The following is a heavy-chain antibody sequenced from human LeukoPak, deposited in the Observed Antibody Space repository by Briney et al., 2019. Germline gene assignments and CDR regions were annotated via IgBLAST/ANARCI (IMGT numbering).Heavy chain of an antibody. J-gene: IGHJ4*02. CDR1: GFTFSSYA. CDR2: ISGSGGST. V-gene: IGHV3-23*01. Sequence: HPGGSLRLSCAASGFTFSSYAMSWVRQAPGKGLEWVSAISGSGGSTYYADSVKGRFTISRDNSKNTLYLQMNSLRAEDTAVYYCAKRLRWSYSYGYYFDYWGQGTLVTVSS. CDR3: AKRLRWSYSYGYYFDY. D-gene: IGHD5-18*01.